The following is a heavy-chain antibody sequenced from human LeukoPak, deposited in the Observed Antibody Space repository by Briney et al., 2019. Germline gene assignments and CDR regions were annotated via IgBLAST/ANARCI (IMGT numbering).Heavy chain of an antibody. J-gene: IGHJ4*02. CDR3: ARDDRLGPDGKFSDFGY. Sequence: PGGSLRLSCAASGFTISSYWMSWVRQAPGKGLEWVANIKQDGSDKYYVDSVKGRFTISRDNAKNSLYLQMNSLRAEDTAVYHCARDDRLGPDGKFSDFGYWGQGALVSVSS. D-gene: IGHD7-27*01. CDR1: GFTISSYW. CDR2: IKQDGSDK. V-gene: IGHV3-7*01.